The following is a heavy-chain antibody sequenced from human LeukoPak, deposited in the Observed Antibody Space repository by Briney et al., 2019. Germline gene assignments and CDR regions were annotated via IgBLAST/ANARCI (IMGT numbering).Heavy chain of an antibody. CDR3: ARDAIENYDFWSGSYYYFDY. D-gene: IGHD3-3*01. Sequence: ASVKVSCKSSGYTFTNYYIHWVRQAPGQGLEWMGIINPSGGSTSYAQSFQGRVTMTRDTSTSTVYMELSGLRSEDTAVYYCARDAIENYDFWSGSYYYFDYWGQGTLVTVSS. CDR2: INPSGGST. V-gene: IGHV1-46*01. J-gene: IGHJ4*02. CDR1: GYTFTNYY.